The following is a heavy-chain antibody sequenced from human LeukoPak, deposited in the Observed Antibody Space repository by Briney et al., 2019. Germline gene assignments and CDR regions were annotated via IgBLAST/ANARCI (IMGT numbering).Heavy chain of an antibody. D-gene: IGHD2-2*01. J-gene: IGHJ4*02. CDR1: GFTFDDYA. CDR2: ISWDTGNI. CDR3: ARADVHCSGTSCSFDH. Sequence: GGSLRLSCAASGFTFDDYAMHWVRQAPGKGLEWVSGISWDTGNIHYADSVKGRFTISRDNAKNSLYLQMNSLRAEDTALYYCARADVHCSGTSCSFDHWGQGILVTVSS. V-gene: IGHV3-9*01.